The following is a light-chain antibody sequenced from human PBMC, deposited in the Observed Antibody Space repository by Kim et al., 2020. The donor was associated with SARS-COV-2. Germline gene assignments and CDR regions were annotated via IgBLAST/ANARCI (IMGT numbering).Light chain of an antibody. CDR3: YSAADNSVI. CDR1: VRANKF. Sequence: SVSPGQTARITCSGDVRANKFARWFQQKSGQAPVVVIYKDTERPSEIPERFSGSSSGTTVTLTISGARFEDEADYYCYSAADNSVIFGGGTQLTVL. J-gene: IGLJ2*01. CDR2: KDT. V-gene: IGLV3-27*01.